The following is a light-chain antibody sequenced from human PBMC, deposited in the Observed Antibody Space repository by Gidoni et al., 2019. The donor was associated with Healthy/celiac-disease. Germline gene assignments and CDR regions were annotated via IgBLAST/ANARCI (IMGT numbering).Light chain of an antibody. Sequence: IQMTQSPSSLSASVGDRVTITCRASQSIISYLNWYQQKPGKAPKLLIYAASSLQSGVPSRFSGSGSGTDFTITISSLQPEDFATYYCQQSYSTPPTFGQGTKVEIK. V-gene: IGKV1-39*01. CDR2: AAS. J-gene: IGKJ1*01. CDR3: QQSYSTPPT. CDR1: QSIISY.